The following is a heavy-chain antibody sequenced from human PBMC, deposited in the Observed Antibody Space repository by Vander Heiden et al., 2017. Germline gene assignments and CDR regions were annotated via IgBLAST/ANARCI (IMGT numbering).Heavy chain of an antibody. CDR3: AGDVGGYFDWPLFGY. Sequence: QIQLVQSGPEVKKRGTSVKVSCKASGFTFTSSAVQWVRQARGQRLEWIGWIVVGSGNTNYAQNFLVRVTIARDMSISTAFLELSSPRYEDTALYYCAGDVGGYFDWPLFGYWGQGTLVTLSS. J-gene: IGHJ4*02. CDR2: IVVGSGNT. D-gene: IGHD3-9*01. CDR1: GFTFTSSA. V-gene: IGHV1-58*01.